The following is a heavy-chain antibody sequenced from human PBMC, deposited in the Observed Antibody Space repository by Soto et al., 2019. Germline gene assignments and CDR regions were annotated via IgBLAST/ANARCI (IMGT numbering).Heavy chain of an antibody. D-gene: IGHD3-22*01. CDR1: GSTFRSYG. CDR2: ISYDGSNK. J-gene: IGHJ4*02. CDR3: AKDTYYHDSTGYYVFDY. V-gene: IGHV3-30*18. Sequence: QVQLVESGGGVVQPGRSLRLSCAASGSTFRSYGMHWFRQAPGKGLEWVAAISYDGSNKNYVDSVKGRFTISRDNSENTLYLQMNSLRAEDAAVYYCAKDTYYHDSTGYYVFDYWGQGTLVTVSS.